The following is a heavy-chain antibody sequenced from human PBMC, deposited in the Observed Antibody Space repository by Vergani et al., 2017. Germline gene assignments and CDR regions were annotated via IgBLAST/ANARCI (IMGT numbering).Heavy chain of an antibody. V-gene: IGHV1-2*02. CDR3: AREGDYCSGGSCYPAPLDY. Sequence: QVQLVQSGAEVKKPGASVKVSCKASGYTFTGYYMHWVRQAPGQGLEWMGWINPNSGGTNYAQKFQGRVTMTRDTSISTAYMELSRLRSDDTAVYYCAREGDYCSGGSCYPAPLDYWGQGTLVTVSS. J-gene: IGHJ4*02. D-gene: IGHD2-15*01. CDR1: GYTFTGYY. CDR2: INPNSGGT.